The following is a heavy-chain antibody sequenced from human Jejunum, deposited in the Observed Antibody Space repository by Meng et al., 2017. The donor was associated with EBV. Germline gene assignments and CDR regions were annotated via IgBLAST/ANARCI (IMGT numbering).Heavy chain of an antibody. J-gene: IGHJ4*02. Sequence: QVQFVQSGAEVKNPXSSGKVSCKASGGTFSNYAISWVRQAPGQGLEWMGGIIPIFATPNYAQKFQDRITITADTSTTTAYMELSSLTSEDTAIYYCARWAGHCSSANCFPPLDYWGQGTLVNVSS. CDR3: ARWAGHCSSANCFPPLDY. CDR1: GGTFSNYA. CDR2: IIPIFATP. D-gene: IGHD2-2*03. V-gene: IGHV1-69*06.